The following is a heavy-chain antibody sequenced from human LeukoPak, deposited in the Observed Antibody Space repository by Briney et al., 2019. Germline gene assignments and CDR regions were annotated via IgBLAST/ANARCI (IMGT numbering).Heavy chain of an antibody. D-gene: IGHD3-10*01. CDR3: ASAYAPGLPGAFDI. J-gene: IGHJ3*02. CDR1: GYSFTSYW. CDR2: IDPSDSYT. Sequence: GESLKISCKGSGYSFTSYWISWVRQMPGKGLEWMGWIDPSDSYTDYSPSFQGHVTISTDKSISTAYLQWSSLKASDIAMYYCASAYAPGLPGAFDIWGQGTMVTVSS. V-gene: IGHV5-10-1*01.